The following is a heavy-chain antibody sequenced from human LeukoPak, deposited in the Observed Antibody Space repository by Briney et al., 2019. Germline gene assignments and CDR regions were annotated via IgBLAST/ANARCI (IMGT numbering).Heavy chain of an antibody. V-gene: IGHV3-48*01. CDR1: GFTFISYS. D-gene: IGHD6-19*01. J-gene: IGHJ4*02. CDR2: ISSSSSTI. Sequence: GGSLLLSCAASGFTFISYSMNWVRQAPGKGLEWVSYISSSSSTIYYADSVKGRFTISRDNAKNSLYLQMNSLRAEDTAVYYCANSGWYAYFDYWGQGTLVTVSS. CDR3: ANSGWYAYFDY.